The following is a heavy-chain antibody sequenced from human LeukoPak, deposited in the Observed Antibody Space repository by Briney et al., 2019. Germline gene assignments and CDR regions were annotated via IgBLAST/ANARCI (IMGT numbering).Heavy chain of an antibody. J-gene: IGHJ6*02. V-gene: IGHV1-18*01. D-gene: IGHD1-7*01. CDR3: ARELELSTSDYYYYGMDV. Sequence: GASVTVSCKASGYTFTSYGIRWVRQAPGQGLEWMGWISAYNGNTNYAQKLQGRVTMTTDTSTSTAYMELRSLRSDDTAVYYCARELELSTSDYYYYGMDVWGQGTTVTVSS. CDR2: ISAYNGNT. CDR1: GYTFTSYG.